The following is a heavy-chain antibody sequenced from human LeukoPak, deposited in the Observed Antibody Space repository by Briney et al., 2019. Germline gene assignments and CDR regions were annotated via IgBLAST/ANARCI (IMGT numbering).Heavy chain of an antibody. CDR1: GFTFSSYS. CDR3: ARAHQIDILAGWNWFDP. CDR2: ISNSSSYI. Sequence: GGSLRLSRAASGFTFSSYSMNWVRQAPGKGLEGVSSISNSSSYIYYADSVKGRLTIPRDNAKNSLYLQMNSLRAEDTAVYYCARAHQIDILAGWNWFDPWGQGTLVTVSS. J-gene: IGHJ5*02. V-gene: IGHV3-21*01. D-gene: IGHD3-9*01.